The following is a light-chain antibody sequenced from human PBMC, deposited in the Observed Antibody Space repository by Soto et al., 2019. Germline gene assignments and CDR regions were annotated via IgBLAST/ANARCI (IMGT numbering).Light chain of an antibody. CDR3: QSYDSRLSREV. CDR1: SSNIGAGYD. V-gene: IGLV1-40*01. J-gene: IGLJ2*01. CDR2: GNS. Sequence: QSVLTQPPSVSGAPGQRVTISCTGSSSNIGAGYDVHWYQQLPGTAPKLLIYGNSNRPSGVPDRFSGSKSGTSASLAITGLQAEDEADYYCQSYDSRLSREVFGGGTKLTVL.